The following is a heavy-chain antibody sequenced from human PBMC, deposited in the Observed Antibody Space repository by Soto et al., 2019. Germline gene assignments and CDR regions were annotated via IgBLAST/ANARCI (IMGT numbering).Heavy chain of an antibody. D-gene: IGHD2-2*02. J-gene: IGHJ5*02. CDR3: ARQVPAAIRLGWFDA. CDR1: GGSISKSRYY. V-gene: IGHV4-39*01. Sequence: SETLSLTCTVSGGSISKSRYYWGWNRQPPGKGLEWIGSIYYSGSTYYCPALKSRVTISVDTSKNQFSLKLTSVTAADTAVYYCARQVPAAIRLGWFDAWGQGTLVTVSS. CDR2: IYYSGST.